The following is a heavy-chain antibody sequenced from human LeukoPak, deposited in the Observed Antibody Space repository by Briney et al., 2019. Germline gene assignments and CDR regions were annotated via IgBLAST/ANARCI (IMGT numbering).Heavy chain of an antibody. CDR3: ARVGLYCSSTSCYSRYYFDY. V-gene: IGHV1-3*01. Sequence: GASVKVFCKASGYTFTSYAMHWVRQAPGQRLEWMGWINAGNGNTKYSQKFQGRVTITRDTSASTAYMELSSLRSEDTAVYYCARVGLYCSSTSCYSRYYFDYWGQGTLVTVSS. J-gene: IGHJ4*02. D-gene: IGHD2-2*01. CDR2: INAGNGNT. CDR1: GYTFTSYA.